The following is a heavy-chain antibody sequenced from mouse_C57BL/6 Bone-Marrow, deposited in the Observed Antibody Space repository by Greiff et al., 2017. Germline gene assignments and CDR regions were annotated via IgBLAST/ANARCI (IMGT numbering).Heavy chain of an antibody. V-gene: IGHV8-8*01. D-gene: IGHD2-1*01. CDR3: ARIFLLTPMDY. CDR1: GFSLSTSGMS. Sequence: QVTLKVSCPGILQPSQTLSLTCSFSGFSLSTSGMSVGWIRQPSGKGLEWLAHIWWNDDKYYNPALKSRLTIFKDTSNNQVFLKIASVVTADTATYYCARIFLLTPMDYWGQGTSVTVSS. CDR2: IWWNDDK. J-gene: IGHJ4*01.